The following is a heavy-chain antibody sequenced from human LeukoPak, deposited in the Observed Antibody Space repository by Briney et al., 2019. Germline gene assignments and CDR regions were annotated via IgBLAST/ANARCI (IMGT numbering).Heavy chain of an antibody. J-gene: IGHJ4*02. D-gene: IGHD2-2*01. Sequence: PSETLSLTCTVSGGSISSYYWSWIRQPPGKGLEWIGEINHSGSTNYNPSLKSRVTISVDTSKNQFSLKLSSVTAADTAVYYCACEPLVVVPAAMPGGREYWGQGTLVTVSS. CDR2: INHSGST. CDR1: GGSISSYY. V-gene: IGHV4-34*01. CDR3: ACEPLVVVPAAMPGGREY.